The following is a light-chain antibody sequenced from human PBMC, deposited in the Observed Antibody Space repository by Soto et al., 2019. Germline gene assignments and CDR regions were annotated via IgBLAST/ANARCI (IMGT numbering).Light chain of an antibody. J-gene: IGKJ1*01. CDR3: QQYNTYSWT. Sequence: DIQMTQSPSSLSASVGDRVTITCRASQSISSWLAWYQQKPGKAPKLLIYDASSLQSGVPSRFSGSGSGTEFALTISSRQPDDFATYDCQQYNTYSWTFGPGTKVDIK. V-gene: IGKV1-5*01. CDR1: QSISSW. CDR2: DAS.